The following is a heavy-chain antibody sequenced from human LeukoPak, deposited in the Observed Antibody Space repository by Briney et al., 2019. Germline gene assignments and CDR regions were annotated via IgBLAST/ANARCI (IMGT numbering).Heavy chain of an antibody. CDR2: ISSSSSYI. Sequence: PGGSLRLSCAASGFTFSSYSMNWVRQAPGRGLEWVSSISSSSSYIYYADSVKGRFTISRDNAKNSLYLQMNSLRAEDTAVYYCARVGWGYGMDVWGQGTTVTVSS. CDR1: GFTFSSYS. V-gene: IGHV3-21*01. CDR3: ARVGWGYGMDV. D-gene: IGHD2-2*03. J-gene: IGHJ6*02.